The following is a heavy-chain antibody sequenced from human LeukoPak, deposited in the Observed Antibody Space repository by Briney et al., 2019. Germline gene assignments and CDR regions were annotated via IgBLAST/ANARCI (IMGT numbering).Heavy chain of an antibody. Sequence: GGSLRLSCAASGFSVRDYAMHWVRQAPGKGLEWVANIKEDGSEIYYVDSVKGRFTISRDNAKNSLYLQMNSLRAEDTAVYFCARGRVQLWLTYWGQGILVTVSS. D-gene: IGHD5-18*01. J-gene: IGHJ4*02. CDR1: GFSVRDYA. V-gene: IGHV3-7*01. CDR3: ARGRVQLWLTY. CDR2: IKEDGSEI.